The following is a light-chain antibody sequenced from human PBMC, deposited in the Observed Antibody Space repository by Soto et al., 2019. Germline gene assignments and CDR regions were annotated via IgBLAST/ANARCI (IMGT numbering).Light chain of an antibody. CDR1: RSVSSSY. CDR2: GAS. CDR3: QQHGSSPHIT. Sequence: EIVLTHSPGTLSLSTGERATLSGRSSRSVSSSYLAWYQQKPGQAPRLLIYGASSRATGIPHRFSGSGSGTDFTLTISRLQPADFAVSYCQQHGSSPHITCGRGTQGDIK. J-gene: IGKJ4*01. V-gene: IGKV3-20*01.